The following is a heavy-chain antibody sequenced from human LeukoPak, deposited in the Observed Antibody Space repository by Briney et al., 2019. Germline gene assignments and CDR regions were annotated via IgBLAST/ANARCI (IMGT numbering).Heavy chain of an antibody. CDR2: ISSSSSYI. D-gene: IGHD3-3*01. Sequence: GGSLRLSCAASGFTFSSYSMNWVRQAPGKGLEWVSSISSSSSYIYYADSVKGRFTISRDNAKNSLYLQMNSLRAEDTAVYYCAREARYYDFWSGYYHDAFDIWGQGTMVTVSS. CDR3: AREARYYDFWSGYYHDAFDI. J-gene: IGHJ3*02. V-gene: IGHV3-21*01. CDR1: GFTFSSYS.